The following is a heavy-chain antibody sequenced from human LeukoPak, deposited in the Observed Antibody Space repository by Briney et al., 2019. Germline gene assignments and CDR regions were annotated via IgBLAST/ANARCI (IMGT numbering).Heavy chain of an antibody. D-gene: IGHD1-26*01. CDR2: IYHSGST. V-gene: IGHV4-30-2*01. CDR1: GGSISSGGYY. Sequence: SQTLSLTCTVSGGSISSGGYYWSWIRQPPGKGLEWIGYIYHSGSTYYNPSLKSRVTISVDRSKNQFSLKLSSVTAADTAVYYCARASSGSYGPFDYWGQGTLVTVSS. CDR3: ARASSGSYGPFDY. J-gene: IGHJ4*02.